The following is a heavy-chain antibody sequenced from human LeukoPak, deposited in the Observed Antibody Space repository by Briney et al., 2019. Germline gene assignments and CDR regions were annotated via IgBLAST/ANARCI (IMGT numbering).Heavy chain of an antibody. V-gene: IGHV3-23*01. Sequence: GGSLRLSCAASGFSFSSYVMSWVRQAPGKGLEWVSTIRGSGGSTYYADSVKGRFTISRDNSKNTLFLHMNSLRAEDTAVYYCAREPKNCGGDCYVLLDSWGQGTLVTVPS. CDR1: GFSFSSYV. D-gene: IGHD2-21*02. CDR2: IRGSGGST. CDR3: AREPKNCGGDCYVLLDS. J-gene: IGHJ4*02.